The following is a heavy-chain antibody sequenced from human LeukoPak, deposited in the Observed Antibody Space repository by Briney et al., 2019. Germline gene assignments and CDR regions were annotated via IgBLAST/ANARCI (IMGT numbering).Heavy chain of an antibody. J-gene: IGHJ3*01. V-gene: IGHV4-39*01. Sequence: SVTLSLTCAVYGVSLSGYYWGWIRQPPGKGLEWIGSIYYSGSTYYNPSLKSRVTISVDTSKNQFSLKLSSVTAADTAVYYCARREYRITMITWGQGTMVTVSS. CDR1: GVSLSGYY. CDR3: ARREYRITMIT. CDR2: IYYSGST. D-gene: IGHD3-22*01.